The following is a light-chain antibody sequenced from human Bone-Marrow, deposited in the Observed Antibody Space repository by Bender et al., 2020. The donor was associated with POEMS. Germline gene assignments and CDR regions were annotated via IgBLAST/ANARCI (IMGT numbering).Light chain of an antibody. CDR1: KLGDNY. V-gene: IGLV3-1*01. CDR3: QAWDSSTAHVV. CDR2: QDT. Sequence: SYDLTQPPSVSVSPGQTATITCSGDKLGDNYASWFQQKPGQSPVLVIYQDTKRPSGIPERFSGSNSGNTATLTISGTQAMDEADYYCQAWDSSTAHVVFGGGTKLTVL. J-gene: IGLJ2*01.